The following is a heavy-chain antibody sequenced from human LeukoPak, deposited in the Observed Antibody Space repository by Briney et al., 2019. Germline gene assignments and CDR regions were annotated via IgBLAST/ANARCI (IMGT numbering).Heavy chain of an antibody. Sequence: PGGSLRLSCAASGFTVSSTYMSWVRQAPGKGLEWVSTLYSGGSTHYADSVKGRFTISRDNSKNTLYLQMNSLRAEDTAVYYCARDRSTVTGHCTGDNCYAELGRGQGTQVIVSS. CDR2: LYSGGST. CDR3: ARDRSTVTGHCTGDNCYAELG. D-gene: IGHD2-15*01. V-gene: IGHV3-53*01. CDR1: GFTVSSTY. J-gene: IGHJ4*02.